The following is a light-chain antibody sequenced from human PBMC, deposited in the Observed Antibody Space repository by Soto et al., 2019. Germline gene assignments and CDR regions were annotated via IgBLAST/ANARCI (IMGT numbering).Light chain of an antibody. CDR2: GAS. J-gene: IGKJ4*02. Sequence: ELLMTQSPATPSVSPAERVILSCRASQSVGSTLAWYQQKPGQAPMILIRGASTRATGVPARFSGSGSWTEFTLTIGSLQSEDFAVYYWHQYSTSLTFGGGTTLEIK. CDR3: HQYSTSLT. V-gene: IGKV3-15*01. CDR1: QSVGST.